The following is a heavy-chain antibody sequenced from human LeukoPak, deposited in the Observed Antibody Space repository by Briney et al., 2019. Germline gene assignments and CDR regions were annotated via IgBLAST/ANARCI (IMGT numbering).Heavy chain of an antibody. D-gene: IGHD2-2*03. J-gene: IGHJ6*03. CDR3: ASSSGYCSSTSCGNYYYYMDV. CDR2: MNPNSGNT. Sequence: ASVKVSCKASGYTFTSYDINWVRQATGQGLEWMGWMNPNSGNTGYAQKFQGRVTMTRNTSISTAYMELSSLRSEDTAVYYCASSSGYCSSTSCGNYYYYMDVWAKGPRSPSP. CDR1: GYTFTSYD. V-gene: IGHV1-8*02.